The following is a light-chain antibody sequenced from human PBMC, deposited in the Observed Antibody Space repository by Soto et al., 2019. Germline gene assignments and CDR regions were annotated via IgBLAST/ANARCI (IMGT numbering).Light chain of an antibody. Sequence: EVVLTQSPVTLSFSPGERATLSCRASQSFRGLLAWYQQKPGQAPRLLIYDAYNRATGIPPRFSGSGYGTDFNLTISRLETEDFAVYYCQQYGSSHITFGQGTRLEIK. J-gene: IGKJ5*01. CDR2: DAY. CDR1: QSFRGL. CDR3: QQYGSSHIT. V-gene: IGKV3-20*01.